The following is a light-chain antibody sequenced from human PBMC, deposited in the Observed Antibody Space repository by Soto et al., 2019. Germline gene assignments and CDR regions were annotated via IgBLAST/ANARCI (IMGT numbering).Light chain of an antibody. CDR1: QSVSSY. CDR3: QQRSNWLT. V-gene: IGKV3-11*01. J-gene: IGKJ4*01. CDR2: DAS. Sequence: EIVLTQSPATLSLFPGERTTLSCRASQSVSSYLAWYPQKPGQAPRLLIYDASNSATGIPARFSGSGSGTDFTRTISSLEPEDFPVYYCQQRSNWLTFGGRTKVEIK.